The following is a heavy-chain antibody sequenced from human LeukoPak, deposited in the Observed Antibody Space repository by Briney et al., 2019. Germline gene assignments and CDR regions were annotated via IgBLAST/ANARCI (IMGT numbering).Heavy chain of an antibody. CDR1: GFTFGDYA. CDR3: TRDLLNYYDSSGYYYN. V-gene: IGHV3-49*04. J-gene: IGHJ4*02. Sequence: GGSLRLSCTASGFTFGDYAMSWVRQAPGKGLEWVGFIRSKAYGGTTEYAASVKGRFAISRDDSKSIAYLQMNSLKTEDTAVYYCTRDLLNYYDSSGYYYNWGQGTLVTVSS. D-gene: IGHD3-22*01. CDR2: IRSKAYGGTT.